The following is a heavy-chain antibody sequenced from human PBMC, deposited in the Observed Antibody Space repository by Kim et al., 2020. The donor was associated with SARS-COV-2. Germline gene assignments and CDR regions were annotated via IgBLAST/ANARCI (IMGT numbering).Heavy chain of an antibody. Sequence: KCQGRVTITRDTSAGTAYMELSSLRSEDTAVYYCARGYYDSSGYYPPFDYWGQGTLVTVSS. D-gene: IGHD3-22*01. CDR3: ARGYYDSSGYYPPFDY. J-gene: IGHJ4*02. V-gene: IGHV1-3*01.